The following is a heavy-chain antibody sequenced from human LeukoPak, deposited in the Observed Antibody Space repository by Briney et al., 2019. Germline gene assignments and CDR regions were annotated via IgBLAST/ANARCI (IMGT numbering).Heavy chain of an antibody. CDR3: ARVSWFGELPNY. CDR2: IYYSGST. CDR1: GGSFSGYY. Sequence: SETLSLTCAVYGGSFSGYYWSWIRQPPGKGLEWIGSIYYSGSTYYNPSLKSRVTISVDTSKNQFSLKLSSVTAADTAVYYCARVSWFGELPNYWGQGTLVTVSS. V-gene: IGHV4-34*01. D-gene: IGHD3-10*01. J-gene: IGHJ4*02.